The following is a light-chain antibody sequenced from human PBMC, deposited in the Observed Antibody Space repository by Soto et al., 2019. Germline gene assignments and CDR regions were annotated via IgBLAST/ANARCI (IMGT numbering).Light chain of an antibody. CDR2: LEGSGSY. J-gene: IGLJ2*01. CDR3: ETWDSNTLVV. V-gene: IGLV4-60*02. Sequence: QSVLTQSSSASASLGSSVKLTCTLSSGHSSYIIAWHQQQPGKAPRYLMKLEGSGSYNKGSGVPDRVSGSSSGADRYLTISIHQWEDEADYYCETWDSNTLVVFGGGTQLTVL. CDR1: SGHSSYI.